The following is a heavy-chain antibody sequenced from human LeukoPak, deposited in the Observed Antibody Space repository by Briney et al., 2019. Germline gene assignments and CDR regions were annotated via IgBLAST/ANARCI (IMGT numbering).Heavy chain of an antibody. Sequence: PGGSLRLSCAASGFTFSSYAMSWVRQAPGKGLEWVSAISGSGGSTYYADSVKGRFTISRDNSKNTLYLQMNSLRGDDTAVYYCAKGGSPVFYGSGRFDYWGQGTLVTVSS. V-gene: IGHV3-23*01. D-gene: IGHD3-10*01. J-gene: IGHJ4*02. CDR3: AKGGSPVFYGSGRFDY. CDR2: ISGSGGST. CDR1: GFTFSSYA.